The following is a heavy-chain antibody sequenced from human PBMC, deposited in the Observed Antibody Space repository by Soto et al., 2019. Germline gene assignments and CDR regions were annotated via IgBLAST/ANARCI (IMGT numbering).Heavy chain of an antibody. CDR2: IIPILGIA. D-gene: IGHD2-15*01. CDR3: ARGGYCSGGSCRPYYYYSGMDV. CDR1: GGTFSSYT. J-gene: IGHJ6*02. Sequence: QVQLVQSGAEVKKPGSSVKVSCKASGGTFSSYTISWVRQAPGQGLEWMGRIIPILGIANYAQKFQGRVTITAEKSTSTAYMELSSLRSEDTAVYYCARGGYCSGGSCRPYYYYSGMDVWGQGTTVTVSS. V-gene: IGHV1-69*02.